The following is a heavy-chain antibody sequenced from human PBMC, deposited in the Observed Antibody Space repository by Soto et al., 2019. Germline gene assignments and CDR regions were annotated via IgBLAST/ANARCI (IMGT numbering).Heavy chain of an antibody. D-gene: IGHD2-21*02. Sequence: PSETLSLTCTVSGGSISSYYWSWIRQPPGKGLEWIGYIFYSGSTDYNPSLKSRFTISVDTSKNQFSLKLSSVTAADTAVYYCARAVVVTAIAFDIWGQGTMVTVSS. CDR1: GGSISSYY. CDR3: ARAVVVTAIAFDI. J-gene: IGHJ3*02. V-gene: IGHV4-59*08. CDR2: IFYSGST.